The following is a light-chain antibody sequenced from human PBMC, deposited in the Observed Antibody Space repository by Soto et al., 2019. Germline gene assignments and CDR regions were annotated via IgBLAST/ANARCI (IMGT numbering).Light chain of an antibody. J-gene: IGKJ1*01. Sequence: DIVMTQTPLSSPVTLGQPAAISCRSSQSLVHSDGNTYLSLLQQRPGQPPRLLIYKISKRFSGVADGFSGDGKGADFTLKISRVEAEDVGIYYCLQATQSPVTFGQGTKVEI. CDR1: QSLVHSDGNTY. CDR2: KIS. V-gene: IGKV2-24*01. CDR3: LQATQSPVT.